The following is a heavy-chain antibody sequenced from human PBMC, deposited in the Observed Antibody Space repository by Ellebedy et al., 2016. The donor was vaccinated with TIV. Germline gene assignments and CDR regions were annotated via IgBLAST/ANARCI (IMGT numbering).Heavy chain of an antibody. J-gene: IGHJ4*02. Sequence: GESLKISCAASGFTFSSYGMHWVRQAPGKGLEWVAIILYDGSNRWYADSVKGRFTISRDNSKSTPYLQMNSLRAEETAVYYCARDVSGSGWGSYFDYWGQGTLVTVSS. D-gene: IGHD6-19*01. V-gene: IGHV3-33*08. CDR1: GFTFSSYG. CDR2: ILYDGSNR. CDR3: ARDVSGSGWGSYFDY.